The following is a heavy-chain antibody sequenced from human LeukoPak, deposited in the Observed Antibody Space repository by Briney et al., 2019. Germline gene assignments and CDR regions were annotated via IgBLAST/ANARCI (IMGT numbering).Heavy chain of an antibody. CDR2: INHSGST. CDR3: ARGRGTVGATHRGNLRYSHFDY. D-gene: IGHD1-26*01. J-gene: IGHJ4*02. CDR1: GGSFSGYY. Sequence: SETLSLTCAVYGGSFSGYYWSWIRQPPGKGLEWTGEINHSGSTNYNPSLKSRVTISVDTSKNQFSLKLSSVTAADTAVYYCARGRGTVGATHRGNLRYSHFDYWGQGTLVTVSS. V-gene: IGHV4-34*01.